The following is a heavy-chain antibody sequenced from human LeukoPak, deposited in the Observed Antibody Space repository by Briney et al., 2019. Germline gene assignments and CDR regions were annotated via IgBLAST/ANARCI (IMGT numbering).Heavy chain of an antibody. CDR2: FDPEDGET. Sequence: ASVKVSCKVSGYTLTELSMHWVRQAPGRRLESMGGFDPEDGETIYAQKFQGRVTMTTDTSTTTAYMELRNLRPDDTAVYYCARDQYDFWGSSTYWGQGTLVTVSS. D-gene: IGHD3-3*01. CDR3: ARDQYDFWGSSTY. J-gene: IGHJ4*02. CDR1: GYTLTELS. V-gene: IGHV1-24*01.